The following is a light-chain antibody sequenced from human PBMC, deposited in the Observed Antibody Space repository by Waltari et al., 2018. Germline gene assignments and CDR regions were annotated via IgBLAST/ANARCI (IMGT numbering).Light chain of an antibody. J-gene: IGKJ1*01. Sequence: ETVVTQSPATLSVSPGERVTLSCRTSQSIGSKLAWYQQKPGQSPRLLIYGGSIRATGIPARFSGSGSETEFTLTISSLQSEDFAVYYCQQYNNWPPGTFGQGTKVEI. CDR1: QSIGSK. CDR3: QQYNNWPPGT. V-gene: IGKV3-15*01. CDR2: GGS.